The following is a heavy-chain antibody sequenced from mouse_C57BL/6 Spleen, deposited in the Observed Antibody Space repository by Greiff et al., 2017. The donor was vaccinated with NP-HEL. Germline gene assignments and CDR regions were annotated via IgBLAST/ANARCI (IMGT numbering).Heavy chain of an antibody. J-gene: IGHJ4*01. CDR1: GYAFSSYW. D-gene: IGHD6-1*01. V-gene: IGHV1-80*01. Sequence: VHLVESGAELVKPGASVKISCKASGYAFSSYWMNWVKQRPGKGLEWIGQIYPGDGDTNYNGKFKGKATLTADTSSSTAYMQLSSLTTEDSAVYFCARSYDATTGAMDYWGQGASVTVSS. CDR2: IYPGDGDT. CDR3: ARSYDATTGAMDY.